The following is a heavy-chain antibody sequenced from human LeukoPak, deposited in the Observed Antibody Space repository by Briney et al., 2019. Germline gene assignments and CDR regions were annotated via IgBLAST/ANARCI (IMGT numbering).Heavy chain of an antibody. J-gene: IGHJ5*02. CDR3: AREGAGVYNWFDP. CDR2: IIPIFGTA. CDR1: GGTFSSYA. D-gene: IGHD4/OR15-4a*01. V-gene: IGHV1-69*06. Sequence: ASVKVSCKASGGTFSSYAISWVRQAPGQGLEWMGGIIPIFGTANYAQKFQGRVTITADKSTSTAYMELSSLRSEDTAVYYCAREGAGVYNWFDPWGQGTLVTVSS.